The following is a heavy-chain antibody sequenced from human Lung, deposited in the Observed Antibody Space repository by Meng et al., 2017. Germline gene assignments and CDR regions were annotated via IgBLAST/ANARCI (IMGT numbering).Heavy chain of an antibody. J-gene: IGHJ4*02. D-gene: IGHD6-19*01. CDR3: ARRQQWLDS. CDR2: TNYKSKSYN. CDR1: GDSVSSNSAA. Sequence: QVHLQQAGPGLVKHSQTLSVTCAICGDSVSSNSAAWNWTRPSTSRGLEWLGRTNYKSKSYNGYAVSVRSRITINPDTSKNQFSLQLNSVTPEDTAVYSCARRQQWLDSWGQGTLVTVSS. V-gene: IGHV6-1*01.